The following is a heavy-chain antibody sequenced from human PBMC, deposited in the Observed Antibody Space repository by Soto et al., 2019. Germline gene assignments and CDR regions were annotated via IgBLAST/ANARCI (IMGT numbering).Heavy chain of an antibody. V-gene: IGHV1-46*04. J-gene: IGHJ4*02. CDR2: INPSGGST. D-gene: IGHD3-22*01. CDR3: ARADFYDCSGFYYDY. CDR1: GYIFTNHY. Sequence: QVQLVQSGAEVKKPGASVKVSCKASGYIFTNHYIHWVRQAPGQGLEWMGIINPSGGSTNYLQKLQGRVTMARDMSKSTVYMELGSLRSEDTAVYFCARADFYDCSGFYYDYWGQGTLVTVSS.